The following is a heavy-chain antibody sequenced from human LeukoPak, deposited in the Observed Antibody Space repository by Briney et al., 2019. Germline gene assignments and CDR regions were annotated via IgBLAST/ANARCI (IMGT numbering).Heavy chain of an antibody. Sequence: GGSLRLSCAASGFIFRSYSMNWVRQAPGKGLEWVSCISSSSSYIYYADSVKGRITISRDNAKNSLYLQMNSLRAEDTAVYYCARGLERGITMVRGVLFDYWGQGTLVTVSS. CDR2: ISSSSSYI. J-gene: IGHJ4*02. CDR3: ARGLERGITMVRGVLFDY. D-gene: IGHD3-10*01. V-gene: IGHV3-21*01. CDR1: GFIFRSYS.